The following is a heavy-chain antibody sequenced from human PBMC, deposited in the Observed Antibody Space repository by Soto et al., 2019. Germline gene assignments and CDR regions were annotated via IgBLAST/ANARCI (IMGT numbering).Heavy chain of an antibody. CDR3: AREEAISSSFEY. CDR2: INPTDGST. V-gene: IGHV1-46*01. CDR1: GYTFTSYY. J-gene: IGHJ4*02. Sequence: QVQLVQSGAEVKKPGASVKVSCKASGYTFTSYYMHWVRQAPGQGLEWMAIINPTDGSTRYAQKFQGRVSVTRDTSTSTVYMDLGSLRSEDTAVYYCAREEAISSSFEYWGQGTLVTVSS. D-gene: IGHD6-6*01.